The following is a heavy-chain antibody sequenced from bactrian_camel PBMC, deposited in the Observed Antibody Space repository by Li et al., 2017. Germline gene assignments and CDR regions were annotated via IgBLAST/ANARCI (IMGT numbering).Heavy chain of an antibody. V-gene: IGHV3S40*01. D-gene: IGHD3*01. CDR2: IYNYAGRT. CDR1: GDIVGIYC. CDR3: VASAGSWVVRCGLSQSAYQY. Sequence: VQLVESGGGSVQAGGSLRLSCVASGDIVGIYCMAWFRQFQGKEREGVAAIYNYAGRTYYSDSVKGRFTITQDEAKNTVDLQMDSLKPEDTAMYYCVASAGSWVVRCGLSQSAYQYWGQGTQVTVS. J-gene: IGHJ4*01.